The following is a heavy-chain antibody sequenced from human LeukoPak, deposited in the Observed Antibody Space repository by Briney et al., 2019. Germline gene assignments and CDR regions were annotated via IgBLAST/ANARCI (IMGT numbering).Heavy chain of an antibody. CDR2: GIPIFGTA. Sequence: ASVKVSCKASGGTFSSYAISWVRQAPGQGLEWMGGGIPIFGTANYAQKFQGRVTITADESTSTAYMELSSLRSEDTAVYYCAREVSTVVTPAWFDPWGQGTLVTVSS. D-gene: IGHD4-23*01. J-gene: IGHJ5*02. CDR1: GGTFSSYA. V-gene: IGHV1-69*13. CDR3: AREVSTVVTPAWFDP.